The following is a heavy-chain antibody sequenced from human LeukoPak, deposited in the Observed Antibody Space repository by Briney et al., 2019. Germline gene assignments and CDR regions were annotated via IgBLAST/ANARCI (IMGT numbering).Heavy chain of an antibody. V-gene: IGHV4-34*01. CDR3: ARGAPGY. J-gene: IGHJ4*02. CDR2: INHSGST. CDR1: GGSFSGYS. Sequence: SETLSLTCAVYGGSFSGYSWTWIRQPSGKGLEWIGEINHSGSTNYNPSLKSRVTISVDTSKNQFSLKLSSVTAADTAVYYCARGAPGYWGQGTLVTVSS.